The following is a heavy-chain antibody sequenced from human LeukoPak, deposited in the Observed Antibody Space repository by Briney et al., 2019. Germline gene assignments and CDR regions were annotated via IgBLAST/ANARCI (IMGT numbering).Heavy chain of an antibody. V-gene: IGHV4-39*01. CDR3: ARLPSITMIHENPK. CDR2: IYYSGDP. Sequence: SETLSLTCTVSGGSISTSNYCWGWIRQPPGKGLEWIGSIYYSGDPYYNPSLKSRVIISVDTSKNQFSLKLSSVTAADTAVYYRARLPSITMIHENPKWGQGTLVTVSS. J-gene: IGHJ4*02. CDR1: GGSISTSNYC. D-gene: IGHD3-22*01.